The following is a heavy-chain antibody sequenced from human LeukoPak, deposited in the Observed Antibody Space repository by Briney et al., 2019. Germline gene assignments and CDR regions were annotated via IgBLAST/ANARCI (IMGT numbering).Heavy chain of an antibody. Sequence: TSETLSLTCSVSGGSISSDDYCWNWIRQHPGKGLEWIGYIYYSGSTYYNPSLKSRVTISVDTSKNQFSLKLRSVTAADTAVYFCARAGYDFPLFWGQGTLVTVSS. CDR3: ARAGYDFPLF. V-gene: IGHV4-31*03. CDR2: IYYSGST. J-gene: IGHJ4*02. CDR1: GGSISSDDYC. D-gene: IGHD3-3*01.